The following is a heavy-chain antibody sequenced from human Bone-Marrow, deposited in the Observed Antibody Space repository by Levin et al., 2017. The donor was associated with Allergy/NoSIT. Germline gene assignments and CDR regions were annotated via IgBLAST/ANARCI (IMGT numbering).Heavy chain of an antibody. J-gene: IGHJ4*02. CDR3: ARLMGTTTIYDY. D-gene: IGHD1-1*01. Sequence: GESLKICCAASGFTFSRHWMSWVRQAPGKGLEWVASLNQDGSVKYHVDSVKGRFTISRDNADNSLYLQMSSLTLEDTAVYYCARLMGTTTIYDYWGQGTLVTVSS. CDR2: LNQDGSVK. CDR1: GFTFSRHW. V-gene: IGHV3-7*01.